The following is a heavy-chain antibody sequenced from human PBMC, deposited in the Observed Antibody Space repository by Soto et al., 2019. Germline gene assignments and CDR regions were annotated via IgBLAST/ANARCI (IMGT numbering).Heavy chain of an antibody. V-gene: IGHV1-8*01. D-gene: IGHD3-16*02. J-gene: IGHJ4*02. Sequence: ASVKVSCKASGYTFSTYDINWVRQAAGQGLEWMGWISPCNTTTGYAQKFQGRLTLTTDISISTVFMELTSLRAEDAAVYYCARKRVVALRSLDSWGQGTLVTVCS. CDR2: ISPCNTTT. CDR3: ARKRVVALRSLDS. CDR1: GYTFSTYD.